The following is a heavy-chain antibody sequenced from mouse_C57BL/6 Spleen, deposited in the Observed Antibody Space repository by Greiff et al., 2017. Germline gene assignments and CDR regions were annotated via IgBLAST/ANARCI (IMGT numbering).Heavy chain of an antibody. V-gene: IGHV1-74*01. D-gene: IGHD3-2*02. CDR2: IHPSDSDT. CDR3: ALDRSSYYAMDY. CDR1: GYTFTSYW. Sequence: VQLQQPGAELVKPGASVKVSCKASGYTFTSYWMHWVKQRPGQGFEWIGRIHPSDSDTNYNQKFKGKATLTVDKSSSTAYMQLSSLTSEDSAVYYCALDRSSYYAMDYWGQGTSVTVSS. J-gene: IGHJ4*01.